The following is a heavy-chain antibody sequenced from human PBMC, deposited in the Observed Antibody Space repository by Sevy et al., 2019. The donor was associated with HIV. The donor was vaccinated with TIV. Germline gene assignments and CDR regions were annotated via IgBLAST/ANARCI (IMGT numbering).Heavy chain of an antibody. J-gene: IGHJ6*02. Sequence: SETLSLTCPVSGYSISSGYYWGWIRQPPGKGLEWIGSIYHSGSTYYNPSLKSRVTISVDTSKNQFSLKLSSVTAADTAVYYCAREESASNYVDYYYGMDVWGQGTTVTVSS. V-gene: IGHV4-38-2*02. CDR1: GYSISSGYY. CDR3: AREESASNYVDYYYGMDV. CDR2: IYHSGST. D-gene: IGHD4-4*01.